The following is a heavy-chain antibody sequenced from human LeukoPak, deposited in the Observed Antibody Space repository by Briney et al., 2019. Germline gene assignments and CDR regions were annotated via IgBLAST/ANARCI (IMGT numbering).Heavy chain of an antibody. CDR1: GGSLSGYY. CDR2: MNPSGST. Sequence: SETLCLTCAVYGGSLSGYYWTWIRQTPEKGLEWIGEMNPSGSTSYNPSLKSRVTISVDTSKNQFSLKLSSVTAADTAVYYCARGRQDVTMIVVVMTAVSYYLDVWGKGTTVTVS. V-gene: IGHV4-34*01. J-gene: IGHJ6*03. CDR3: ARGRQDVTMIVVVMTAVSYYLDV. D-gene: IGHD3-22*01.